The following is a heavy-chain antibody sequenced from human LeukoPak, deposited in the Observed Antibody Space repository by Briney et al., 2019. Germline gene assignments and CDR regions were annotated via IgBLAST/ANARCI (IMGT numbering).Heavy chain of an antibody. V-gene: IGHV3-53*01. D-gene: IGHD5-12*01. CDR2: IYSGGST. CDR1: GFTVSSNY. CDR3: ARGRTSGYHDY. Sequence: GGSLRLSCAASGFTVSSNYMSWVRQAPGKGLEWVSVIYSGGSTYYADSVKGRFTISRDNSKNTLYLQMNSLRAEVTAVYYCARGRTSGYHDYWGQGTLVTVSS. J-gene: IGHJ4*02.